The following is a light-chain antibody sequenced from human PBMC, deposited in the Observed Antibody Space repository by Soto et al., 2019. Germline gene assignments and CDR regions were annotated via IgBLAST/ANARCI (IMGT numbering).Light chain of an antibody. CDR2: AAS. V-gene: IGKV1-9*01. CDR3: QQLNSYPWT. Sequence: DIQLTQSPSFLSASVGDRVTITCRARQGISSYLAWYQQKPGKVPKLLIYAASTLQSGVPSRFSGSGSWTEFPLTISSLQPEDFATYYCQQLNSYPWTFGQGTKVVIK. CDR1: QGISSY. J-gene: IGKJ1*01.